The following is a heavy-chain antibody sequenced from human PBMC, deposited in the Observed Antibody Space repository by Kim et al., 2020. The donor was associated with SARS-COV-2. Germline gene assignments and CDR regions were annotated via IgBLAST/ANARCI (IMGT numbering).Heavy chain of an antibody. CDR2: ITKSSTTI. CDR1: GFTFSAYD. D-gene: IGHD3-16*01. J-gene: IGHJ3*02. V-gene: IGHV3-48*02. CDR3: VRDRMGGAFDM. Sequence: GGSLRLSCATSGFTFSAYDMNWVRQAPGKGLEWLSFITKSSTTIYYADSVEGRFTISRDNAKNSLLLQMNSLRDKDTALYYCVRDRMGGAFDMWGQGTMVTVSS.